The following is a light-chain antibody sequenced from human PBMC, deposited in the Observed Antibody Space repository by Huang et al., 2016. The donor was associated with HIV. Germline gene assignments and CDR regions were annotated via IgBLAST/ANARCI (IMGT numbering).Light chain of an antibody. Sequence: IVMTHSPATLSVSPGERATLSCRASQSISTYLVCYQQKPGQAPRPRIHDESARATGMPARCSGSGSGTEFTLTISSLQSEDFAVYYCQQYNDWPPLTFGGGTRVEIK. CDR2: DES. J-gene: IGKJ4*01. CDR3: QQYNDWPPLT. CDR1: QSISTY. V-gene: IGKV3D-15*01.